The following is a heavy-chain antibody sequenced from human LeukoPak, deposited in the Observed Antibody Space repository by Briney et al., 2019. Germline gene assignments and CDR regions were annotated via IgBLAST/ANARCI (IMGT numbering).Heavy chain of an antibody. V-gene: IGHV3-33*01. D-gene: IGHD2-21*02. CDR1: GFSFGSYA. Sequence: GGSLRLSCAASGFSFGSYAMHWVRQAPDKGLEWVAVIWYDGSYKYYGDSVKGRFTISRDNSKNTLYLQMNSLRVEDTAMYYCAREYCGGDCGGMDGWGQGTTVTVS. J-gene: IGHJ6*02. CDR2: IWYDGSYK. CDR3: AREYCGGDCGGMDG.